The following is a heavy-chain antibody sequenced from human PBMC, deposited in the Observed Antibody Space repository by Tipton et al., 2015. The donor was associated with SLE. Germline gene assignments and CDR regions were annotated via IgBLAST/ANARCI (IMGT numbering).Heavy chain of an antibody. Sequence: RSLRLSCTASGFRFGDFAMTWVRQAPGKGLEWVGYIRAKAYGGTPEYAPSVKGRFIISRDNGKNSLYLQMNSLRPEDTALYYCAKDALGSGSYAADAFDVWGQGTVVTVSS. V-gene: IGHV3-49*04. J-gene: IGHJ3*01. D-gene: IGHD3-10*01. CDR3: AKDALGSGSYAADAFDV. CDR1: GFRFGDFA. CDR2: IRAKAYGGTP.